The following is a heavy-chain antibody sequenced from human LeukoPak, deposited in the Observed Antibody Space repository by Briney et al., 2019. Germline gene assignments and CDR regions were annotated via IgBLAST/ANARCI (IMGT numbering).Heavy chain of an antibody. CDR1: GFTFSSYW. CDR2: IKQDGSEK. D-gene: IGHD7-27*01. CDR3: ARETTGDPFDY. Sequence: PGGSLRLSCAASGFTFSSYWMSWVRQAPRKGLEWVANIKQDGSEKYYVDSVKGRFTISRDNAKNSLYLQMNSLRAEDTALYYCARETTGDPFDYWGQGTLVTVSS. J-gene: IGHJ4*02. V-gene: IGHV3-7*01.